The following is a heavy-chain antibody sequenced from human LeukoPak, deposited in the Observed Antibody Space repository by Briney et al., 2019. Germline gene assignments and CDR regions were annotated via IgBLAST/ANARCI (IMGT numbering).Heavy chain of an antibody. V-gene: IGHV3-30-3*01. J-gene: IGHJ6*03. Sequence: GRSLRLSCAASGFTFSSYAMHWVRQAPGKGLEWVAVISYDGSNKYYADSVKGRFTISRDNSKNTLYLQMNSLRAEDTAVYYCARSTGEAFYYYYYYMDVWGKGTTVTVSS. CDR3: ARSTGEAFYYYYYYMDV. D-gene: IGHD7-27*01. CDR1: GFTFSSYA. CDR2: ISYDGSNK.